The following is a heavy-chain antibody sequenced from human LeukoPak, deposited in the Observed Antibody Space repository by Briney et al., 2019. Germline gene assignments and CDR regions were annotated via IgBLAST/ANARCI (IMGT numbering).Heavy chain of an antibody. D-gene: IGHD3-16*02. J-gene: IGHJ4*02. Sequence: GGSLRLSCAASGFTFSTYAMSWVRQAPGKGLEWVSTISGSGANTYYADSVRGRFTISRDNSKNTLYLHMNSLRAEDTAVYYYAKERAGYTNPYYFDYWGQGTLVTVSS. CDR1: GFTFSTYA. V-gene: IGHV3-23*01. CDR2: ISGSGANT. CDR3: AKERAGYTNPYYFDY.